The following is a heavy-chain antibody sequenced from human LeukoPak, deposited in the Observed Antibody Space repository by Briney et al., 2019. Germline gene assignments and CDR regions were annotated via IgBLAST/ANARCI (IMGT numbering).Heavy chain of an antibody. CDR1: GFTVSSNY. CDR2: IYTDGRT. CDR3: VTTTWDTVMIHTPPFDH. J-gene: IGHJ4*02. V-gene: IGHV3-66*01. D-gene: IGHD3-16*01. Sequence: GGSLRLSCSVSGFTVSSNYMSWVPQAPGKGLEYVSVIYTDGRTFYADSVKGRFIISRDNPGNTLSLQMNSLRAEDTAVYYCVTTTWDTVMIHTPPFDHWGQGTLVTVAS.